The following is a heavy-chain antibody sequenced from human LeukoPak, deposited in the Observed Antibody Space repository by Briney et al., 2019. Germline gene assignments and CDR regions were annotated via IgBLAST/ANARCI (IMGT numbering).Heavy chain of an antibody. J-gene: IGHJ4*02. CDR3: ARDVGVTGIPLDY. CDR2: ASANGFDK. CDR1: GFPFTSYA. Sequence: GGSLRLSCADSGFPFTSYATHWVRQAPGKGLEWVAIASANGFDKYYGDSVRARFTISRDNSKNTVYLQMSSLRVEDTALYVCARDVGVTGIPLDYWGPGTLVTVSS. D-gene: IGHD1-20*01. V-gene: IGHV3-30*04.